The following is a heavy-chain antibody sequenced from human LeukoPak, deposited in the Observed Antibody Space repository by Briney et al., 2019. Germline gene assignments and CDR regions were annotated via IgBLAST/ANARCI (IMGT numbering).Heavy chain of an antibody. CDR3: ARDVWYSSSSPQHYYYMDV. CDR2: IYYSGST. Sequence: SQTLSLTCAVSGGSISSGGYSWSWIRQPPGKGLDWIGYIYYSGSTYYNPSLKSRITISVDTSQNQFSLKLSSVTAADTAVYYCARDVWYSSSSPQHYYYMDVWGKGTTVTVSS. CDR1: GGSISSGGYS. D-gene: IGHD6-6*01. J-gene: IGHJ6*03. V-gene: IGHV4-30-4*07.